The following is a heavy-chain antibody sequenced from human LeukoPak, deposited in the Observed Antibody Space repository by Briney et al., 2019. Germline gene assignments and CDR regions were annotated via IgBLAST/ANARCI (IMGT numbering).Heavy chain of an antibody. V-gene: IGHV3-23*01. CDR3: ARASYYYGSGSSPLDY. Sequence: GGSLRLSCAASGFTFSSYAMSWVHQAPGKGLEWVSAISGSGSTIYYADSMKGRFTISRDNAKNSLYLQMNSLRAEDTAVYYCARASYYYGSGSSPLDYWGQGTLVTVSS. J-gene: IGHJ4*02. CDR1: GFTFSSYA. CDR2: ISGSGSTI. D-gene: IGHD3-10*01.